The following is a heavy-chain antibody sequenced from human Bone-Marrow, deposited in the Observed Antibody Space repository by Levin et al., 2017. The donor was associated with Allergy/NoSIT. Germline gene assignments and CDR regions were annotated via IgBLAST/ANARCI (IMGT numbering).Heavy chain of an antibody. J-gene: IGHJ4*02. D-gene: IGHD3-10*01. CDR1: GYTLTAYY. CDR3: ARDQAIYGSGSPDY. V-gene: IGHV1-2*02. CDR2: INPKSGGT. Sequence: ASVKVSCKASGYTLTAYYIHWVRQAPGQGLEWMGWINPKSGGTKYAQKFLGRVTMTRDTSISTVYMEVSRLKSDDTAVYYCARDQAIYGSGSPDYWGQGTLVTVSA.